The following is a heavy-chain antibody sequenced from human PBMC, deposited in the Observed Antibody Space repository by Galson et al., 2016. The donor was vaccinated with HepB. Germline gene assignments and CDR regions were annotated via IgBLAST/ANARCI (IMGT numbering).Heavy chain of an antibody. Sequence: SVKVSCEASGFTFNRSAVQWVRQARGQRLEWIGWIVVGSGKTNYAQKFQERVAVTRVLSTSTAYMELRSLRSEDTAVYYCQTYDVLTRQYYDGVDVWGQGTTVTVSS. CDR3: QTYDVLTRQYYDGVDV. CDR2: IVVGSGKT. J-gene: IGHJ6*02. CDR1: GFTFNRSA. V-gene: IGHV1-58*01. D-gene: IGHD3-9*01.